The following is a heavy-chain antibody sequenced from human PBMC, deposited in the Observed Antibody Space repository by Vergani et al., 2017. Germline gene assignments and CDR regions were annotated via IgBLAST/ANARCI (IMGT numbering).Heavy chain of an antibody. CDR1: GYTFTSYA. CDR2: INAGNGNT. D-gene: IGHD4-17*01. V-gene: IGHV1-3*01. J-gene: IGHJ6*02. Sequence: QVQLVQSGAEVKKPGASVKVSCKASGYTFTSYAMHWLRQAPGQRLEWTGWINAGNGNTKYSQKFQGRVTITRDPSASTAYMELSSLRSEDTAVYYCARAYGDYYGMDVWGQGTTVTVAS. CDR3: ARAYGDYYGMDV.